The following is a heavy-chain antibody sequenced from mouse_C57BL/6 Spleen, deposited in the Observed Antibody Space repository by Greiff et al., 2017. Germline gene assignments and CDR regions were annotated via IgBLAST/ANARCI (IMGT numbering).Heavy chain of an antibody. D-gene: IGHD1-1*01. CDR1: GYAFSSSW. J-gene: IGHJ2*01. V-gene: IGHV1-82*01. CDR2: IYPGDGDT. CDR3: ARGIYGSSYGAY. Sequence: QVHVKQSGPELVKPGASVKISCKASGYAFSSSWMNWVKQRPGKGLEWIGRIYPGDGDTNYNGKFKGKATLTADKSSSTAYMQLSSLTSEDSAVYFCARGIYGSSYGAYWGQGTTLTVSS.